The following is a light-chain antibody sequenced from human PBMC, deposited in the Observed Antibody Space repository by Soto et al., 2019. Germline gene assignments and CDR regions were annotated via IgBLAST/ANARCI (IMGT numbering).Light chain of an antibody. CDR2: DAS. CDR3: QQYGTSPQT. J-gene: IGKJ1*01. CDR1: QIVSSGY. Sequence: EIVLTQSPGTLSLSPGESATLSCRASQIVSSGYVAWYQQKPGQAPKLLTYDASRRASGTPDRFSGSGSGTDYTLTISRLEPEDFAVYYCQQYGTSPQTFGQGTKVEIK. V-gene: IGKV3-20*01.